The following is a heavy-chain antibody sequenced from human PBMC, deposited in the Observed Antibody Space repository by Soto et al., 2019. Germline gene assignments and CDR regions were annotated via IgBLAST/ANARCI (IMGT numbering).Heavy chain of an antibody. J-gene: IGHJ6*02. V-gene: IGHV3-7*05. Sequence: GGSLRLSCAASGFTFSSYWMSWVRQAPGKGLEWVANIKQDGSEKYYVDSVKGRFTISRDNAKNSLYLQMNSLRAEDMAVYYCARAHITMVRGVSKDYYYYGMDVWGQGTTVTVSS. CDR1: GFTFSSYW. D-gene: IGHD3-10*01. CDR2: IKQDGSEK. CDR3: ARAHITMVRGVSKDYYYYGMDV.